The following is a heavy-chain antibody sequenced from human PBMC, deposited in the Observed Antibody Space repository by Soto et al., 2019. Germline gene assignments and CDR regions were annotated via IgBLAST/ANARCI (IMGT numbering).Heavy chain of an antibody. J-gene: IGHJ3*02. CDR2: IYYSGST. CDR3: ARGNRTMVRGRDAFDI. D-gene: IGHD3-10*01. V-gene: IGHV4-59*01. CDR1: GGSISSYY. Sequence: TSETLSLTCTVSGGSISSYYWSWIRQPPGKGLEWIGYIYYSGSTNYNPSLKSRVTISVDTSKNQFSLKLSSVTAADTAVYYCARGNRTMVRGRDAFDIWGQGTMVTVSS.